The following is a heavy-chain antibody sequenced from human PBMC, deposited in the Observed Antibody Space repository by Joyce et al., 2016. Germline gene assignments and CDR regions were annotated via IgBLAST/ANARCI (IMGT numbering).Heavy chain of an antibody. D-gene: IGHD4-17*01. CDR2: IYPGDSDT. J-gene: IGHJ3*02. V-gene: IGHV5-51*01. Sequence: EVQLVQSGAEVKKPGESLKISCKGSGYSFTSYWIGWVRQMPGKGLEWMGIIYPGDSDTRYGPSFQGEVTMSADKSISTAYLQWSSLKASDTAMYYCARHMTAVTKPGSDVFDIWGQGTMVTVSS. CDR3: ARHMTAVTKPGSDVFDI. CDR1: GYSFTSYW.